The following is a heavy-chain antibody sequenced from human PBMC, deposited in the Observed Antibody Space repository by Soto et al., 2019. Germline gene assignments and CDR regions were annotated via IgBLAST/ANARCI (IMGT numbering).Heavy chain of an antibody. CDR2: ISWDGGYT. CDR3: AKPRGYSSGWYLDY. J-gene: IGHJ4*02. D-gene: IGHD6-19*01. V-gene: IGHV3-43*01. Sequence: EVQLVESGGVVVQPGGSLRLSCAASGFTFDDYTMHWVRQAPGKGLEWVSLISWDGGYTYYADSVKGRFTISRDNSKNSLYLQMNSLRTEDTALYYCAKPRGYSSGWYLDYWGQGTLVTVSS. CDR1: GFTFDDYT.